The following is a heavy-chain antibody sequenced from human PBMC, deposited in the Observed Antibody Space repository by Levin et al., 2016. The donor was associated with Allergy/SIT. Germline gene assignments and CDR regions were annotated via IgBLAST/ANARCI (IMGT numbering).Heavy chain of an antibody. CDR1: GASISSTDHS. CDR3: ATMVRAHYYFDH. V-gene: IGHV4-30-2*01. D-gene: IGHD3-10*01. Sequence: SETLSLTCSVSGASISSTDHSWNWIRQLPGKGLQWIGYIQTRATIYGNESAYYSPSLRSRITLSLGRSKNQFSLKLSAMTAADTAVYYCATMVRAHYYFDHWGQGSLVTVS. J-gene: IGHJ4*02. CDR2: IQTRATIYGNESA.